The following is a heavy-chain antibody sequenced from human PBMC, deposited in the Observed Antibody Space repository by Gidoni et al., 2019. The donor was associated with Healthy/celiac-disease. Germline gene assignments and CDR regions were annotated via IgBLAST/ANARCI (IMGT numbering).Heavy chain of an antibody. D-gene: IGHD6-6*01. J-gene: IGHJ6*02. CDR3: ARILIRPKQLVPVGGMDV. V-gene: IGHV1-69*06. Sequence: QVQLVQSGAEVKKPGSSVKVSCKDSGGTFSSYAISWVRQAPGQGLEWMGGIIPIFGTANYAQKFQGRVTITADKSTSTAYMELSSLRSEDTAVYYCARILIRPKQLVPVGGMDVWGQGTTVTVSS. CDR2: IIPIFGTA. CDR1: GGTFSSYA.